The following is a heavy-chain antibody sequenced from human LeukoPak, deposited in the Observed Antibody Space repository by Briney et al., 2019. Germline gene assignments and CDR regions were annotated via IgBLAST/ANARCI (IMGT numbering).Heavy chain of an antibody. CDR2: ISWNNGSI. CDR1: GFTFDDYA. V-gene: IGHV3-9*03. Sequence: GGSLRLSCAASGFTFDDYAMHWVRQAPGKGLEGVSGISWNNGSIDYADPVKGRFTIPRDNAKDSLYLQMNSLRAEDMALYYCAKDSGTAAAGLDYWGQGTLVTVSS. D-gene: IGHD6-13*01. CDR3: AKDSGTAAAGLDY. J-gene: IGHJ4*02.